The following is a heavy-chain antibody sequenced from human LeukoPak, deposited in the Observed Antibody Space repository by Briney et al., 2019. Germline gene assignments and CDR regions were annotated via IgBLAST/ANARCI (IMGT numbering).Heavy chain of an antibody. CDR2: IYYSGST. CDR3: AREVWSGYYPYYYYYMDV. V-gene: IGHV4-30-4*08. D-gene: IGHD3-3*01. CDR1: GGSISSGDYY. Sequence: SQTLSLTCTVSGGSISSGDYYWSWIRQPPGKGLEWIGYIYYSGSTYYNPSLKSRVTISVDTSKNQFSLKLSSVTAADTAVYYCAREVWSGYYPYYYYYMDVWGKGTTVTVSS. J-gene: IGHJ6*03.